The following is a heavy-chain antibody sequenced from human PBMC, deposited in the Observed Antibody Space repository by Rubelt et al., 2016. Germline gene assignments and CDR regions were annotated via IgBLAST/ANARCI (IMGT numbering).Heavy chain of an antibody. CDR1: GGSISSHY. Sequence: QVQLQESGPGLVKPSETLSLTCTVSGGSISSHYWGWIRQPPGKGLEWIGSIYYSGSTYYNPSLKSRVTISVDTSKNQCSRKLSSGTAADTAVYYCASEEYGDPEDHFDGMDVWGQGTTVTVSS. D-gene: IGHD4-17*01. J-gene: IGHJ6*02. CDR2: IYYSGST. V-gene: IGHV4-39*07. CDR3: ASEEYGDPEDHFDGMDV.